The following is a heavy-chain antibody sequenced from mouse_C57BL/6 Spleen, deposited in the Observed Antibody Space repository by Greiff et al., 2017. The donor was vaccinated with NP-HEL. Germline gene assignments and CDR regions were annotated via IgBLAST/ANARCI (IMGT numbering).Heavy chain of an antibody. CDR1: GYAFSSSW. CDR3: ARSGDGYLAY. J-gene: IGHJ3*01. Sequence: VQLQESGPELVKPGASVKISCKASGYAFSSSWMNWVKQRPGKGLEWIGRIYPGDGDTNYNGKFKGKATLTADKSSSTAYMQLSSLTSEDSAVYFCARSGDGYLAYWGQGTLVTVSA. CDR2: IYPGDGDT. D-gene: IGHD2-3*01. V-gene: IGHV1-82*01.